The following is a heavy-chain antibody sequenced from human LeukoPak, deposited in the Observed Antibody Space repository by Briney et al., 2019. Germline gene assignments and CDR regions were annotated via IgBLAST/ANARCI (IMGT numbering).Heavy chain of an antibody. CDR2: IKPDGREI. D-gene: IGHD4/OR15-4a*01. V-gene: IGHV3-7*01. CDR1: GFTFSKYW. J-gene: IGHJ4*02. CDR3: ARDGASLDY. Sequence: GGSLRLSCAASGFTFSKYWMSWVRQAPGKGLGWVANIKPDGREIYYVDSVKGRFTISRDSAKNSVYLQMNSLRAEDTAVYYCARDGASLDYWGQGTLVTVSS.